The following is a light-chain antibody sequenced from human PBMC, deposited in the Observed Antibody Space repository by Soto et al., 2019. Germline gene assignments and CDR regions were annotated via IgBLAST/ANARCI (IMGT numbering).Light chain of an antibody. Sequence: EIVLTQSPGTLSLSPGERATLSCRASQRVSSIYLAWYQQKPGQAPRLLIYGASNRATGIPDRFGGSGSGTDFTLTISRLEPEDFAVYYCQQYGSSTWTFGQGTKVEIK. CDR3: QQYGSSTWT. CDR2: GAS. V-gene: IGKV3-20*01. J-gene: IGKJ1*01. CDR1: QRVSSIY.